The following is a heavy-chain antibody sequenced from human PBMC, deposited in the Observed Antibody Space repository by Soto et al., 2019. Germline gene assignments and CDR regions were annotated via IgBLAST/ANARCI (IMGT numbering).Heavy chain of an antibody. CDR2: IYYSGST. CDR3: ASGSFPPDDIVVVPAAYYYYYMDV. D-gene: IGHD2-2*01. CDR1: GGSISSGGYY. Sequence: TSETLSLTCTVSGGSISSGGYYWSWIRQHPGKGLEWIGYIYYSGSTYYNPSLKSRVTISVDTSKNQFSLKLSSVTAADTAVYYCASGSFPPDDIVVVPAAYYYYYMDVWGKGTTVTSP. V-gene: IGHV4-31*03. J-gene: IGHJ6*03.